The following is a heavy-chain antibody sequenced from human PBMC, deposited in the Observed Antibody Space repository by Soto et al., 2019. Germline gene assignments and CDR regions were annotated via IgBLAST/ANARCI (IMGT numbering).Heavy chain of an antibody. CDR1: GFTFSSYW. J-gene: IGHJ6*02. V-gene: IGHV3-7*03. CDR2: IKQDGSEK. D-gene: IGHD6-19*01. CDR3: ARSSIAVAVGGYYYYYGMDV. Sequence: GGSLRLSCAASGFTFSSYWMSWVRQAPGKGLEWVANIKQDGSEKYYVDSVKGRFTISRDNAKNSLYLQMNSLRAEDTAVYYCARSSIAVAVGGYYYYYGMDVWGQGTTVTVSS.